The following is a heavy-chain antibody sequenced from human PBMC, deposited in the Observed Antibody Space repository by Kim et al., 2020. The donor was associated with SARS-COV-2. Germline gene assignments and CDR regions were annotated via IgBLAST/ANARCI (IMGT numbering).Heavy chain of an antibody. V-gene: IGHV3-23*01. CDR3: VRNSGWYDF. CDR2: FLGDRGNS. D-gene: IGHD1-26*01. CDR1: GFSFSRND. J-gene: IGHJ5*01. Sequence: GGSLRLSCVISGFSFSRNDMTWVRQAPGKGLEWVATFLGDRGNSYHADSVKGRFTMSRDDSENAVYLQMRSLRVEDTATYYCVRNSGWYDFWGQGLLVTVSS.